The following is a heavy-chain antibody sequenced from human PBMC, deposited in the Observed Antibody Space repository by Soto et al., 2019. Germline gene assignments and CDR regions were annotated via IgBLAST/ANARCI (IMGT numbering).Heavy chain of an antibody. Sequence: SETLSLTCTVSGGSISSGGYDWSWIRQHPGKGLEWSGYIYYSGSTYYNPSLKSRVTISVDTSKNQFSLKLSSVTAADTAVYYCARANFDWDNWFDPWGQGTLVTVSS. CDR2: IYYSGST. D-gene: IGHD3-9*01. J-gene: IGHJ5*02. CDR1: GGSISSGGYD. CDR3: ARANFDWDNWFDP. V-gene: IGHV4-31*03.